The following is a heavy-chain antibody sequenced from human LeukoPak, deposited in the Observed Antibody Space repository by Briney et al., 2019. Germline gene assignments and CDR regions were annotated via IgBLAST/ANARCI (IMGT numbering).Heavy chain of an antibody. D-gene: IGHD6-13*01. J-gene: IGHJ3*02. CDR3: ASLSPRSWDI. CDR2: IYYNGKT. CDR1: GGSVTYTNYY. Sequence: RTSETLSLTCTVSGGSVTYTNYYWGWIRQPPGKGLQWIGVIYYNGKTYYNPSLKSRVTVAVHTSKIRFSRQLGSVTAADTAVYYCASLSPRSWDIWGQGTMVTVSS. V-gene: IGHV4-39*01.